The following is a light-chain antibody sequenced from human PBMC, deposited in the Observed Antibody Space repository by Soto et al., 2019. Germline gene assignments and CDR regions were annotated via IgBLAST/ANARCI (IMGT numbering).Light chain of an antibody. CDR2: GAS. CDR3: QYYGSSPHWT. J-gene: IGKJ1*01. Sequence: EIALTHSQASLSVFPSGRRTLXQPPSQSISSSYLAWSQQKPGQAPRLLIYGASSRATGIPDRFSGSGSGTDFTLTISRLEPGDFAVYYCQYYGSSPHWTFGQGTKVDIK. V-gene: IGKV3-20*01. CDR1: QSISSSY.